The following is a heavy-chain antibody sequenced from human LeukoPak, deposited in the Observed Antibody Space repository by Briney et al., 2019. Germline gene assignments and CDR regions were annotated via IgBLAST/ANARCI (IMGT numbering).Heavy chain of an antibody. CDR1: GGSISSYY. D-gene: IGHD3-22*01. J-gene: IGHJ3*02. CDR2: ICSSRGA. CDR3: ARGPYSYDSSGAFDI. Sequence: SETLSLTCTFSGGSISSYYWSWLGQPAGQGLEWIGRICSSRGANYNPSLSSRVTISVATSTNQFTLKLSSVTAAATAVYFCARGPYSYDSSGAFDIWGQGTMVTVSS. V-gene: IGHV4-4*07.